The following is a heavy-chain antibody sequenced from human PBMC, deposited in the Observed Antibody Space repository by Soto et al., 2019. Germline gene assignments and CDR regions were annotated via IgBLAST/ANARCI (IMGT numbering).Heavy chain of an antibody. CDR3: ARQIYDSDTGPNFQYYFDS. V-gene: IGHV5-10-1*01. CDR2: IDPSDSQT. Sequence: PGKTLKISCKASGYSFAGYWITWVRQKPGKGREWMRRIDPSDSQTYYSPSFRGHVTISATKSITTVFLQWSSLRASDTAMYYCARQIYDSDTGPNFQYYFDSWGQGTPVTVSS. D-gene: IGHD3-22*01. J-gene: IGHJ4*02. CDR1: GYSFAGYW.